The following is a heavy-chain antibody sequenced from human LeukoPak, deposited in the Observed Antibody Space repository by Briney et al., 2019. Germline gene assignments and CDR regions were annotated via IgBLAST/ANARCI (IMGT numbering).Heavy chain of an antibody. J-gene: IGHJ4*02. V-gene: IGHV3-48*03. CDR1: GFTFSSFE. D-gene: IGHD3-16*01. Sequence: GGSLRLSCAASGFTFSSFEMNWVRHAPGKGLEWVSYISSSGDTIYYADSVKGRFTISRDNAKNSLYLQMNSLRAEDTAVYYCASLDGGIDFDYWGQGTLVTVSS. CDR3: ASLDGGIDFDY. CDR2: ISSSGDTI.